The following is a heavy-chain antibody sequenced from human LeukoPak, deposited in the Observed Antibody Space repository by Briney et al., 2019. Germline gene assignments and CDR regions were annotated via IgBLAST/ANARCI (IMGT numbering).Heavy chain of an antibody. CDR2: MNIDGTTT. Sequence: GGSLRLSCAASGFTFGIYWMHWVRQAPGKGLVWVSHMNIDGTTTNYADSVKGRFTISRDNARNTLYLQMNSLRVEDTAVYYCARVRGGGCDHWGQGTLVTVSS. V-gene: IGHV3-74*01. CDR1: GFTFGIYW. CDR3: ARVRGGGCDH. D-gene: IGHD2-15*01. J-gene: IGHJ4*02.